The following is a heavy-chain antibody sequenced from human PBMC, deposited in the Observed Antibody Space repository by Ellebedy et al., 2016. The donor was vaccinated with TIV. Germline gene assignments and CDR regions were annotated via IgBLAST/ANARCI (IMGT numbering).Heavy chain of an antibody. Sequence: GESLKISXAASGFSFSPYNMNWVRQAPGKGLEWLSYISSSSKTIWYADSVRGRFTISRDNAKNSLYLQMNSLRDEDTAVYYCARLLVNGMDVWGQGTTVTVSS. CDR3: ARLLVNGMDV. J-gene: IGHJ6*02. V-gene: IGHV3-48*02. CDR2: ISSSSKTI. CDR1: GFSFSPYN. D-gene: IGHD1-26*01.